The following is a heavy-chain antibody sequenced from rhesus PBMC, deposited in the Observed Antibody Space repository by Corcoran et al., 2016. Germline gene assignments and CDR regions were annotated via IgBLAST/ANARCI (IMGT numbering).Heavy chain of an antibody. CDR2: ISYSGST. V-gene: IGHV4-122*02. Sequence: QVQLQESGPGLVKPSETLSLTCAVSGGSISSSYSYWRWTRQAPGKGLVWIGYISYSGSTSYNPSLRSRVTMSRDTSKNQFSLKLSSVTAADTAVYYCARFPAALYVNVDYWGQGVLVTVSS. D-gene: IGHD1-1*01. CDR3: ARFPAALYVNVDY. CDR1: GGSISSSYSY. J-gene: IGHJ4*01.